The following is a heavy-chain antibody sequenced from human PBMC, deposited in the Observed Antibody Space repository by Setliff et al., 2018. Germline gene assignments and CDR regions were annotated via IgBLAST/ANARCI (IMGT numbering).Heavy chain of an antibody. J-gene: IGHJ5*02. D-gene: IGHD3-10*01. CDR1: AYSFSGYY. CDR3: AKTKGFGDGWFDP. Sequence: AASVKVSCKTSAYSFSGYYIHWVRQAPGQGLEWMGWTNTNNGGTKYAQTFQGRVTMTRDTSITTAYMELSRLTSDDTAVYYCAKTKGFGDGWFDPWGQGTLVTVSS. CDR2: TNTNNGGT. V-gene: IGHV1-2*02.